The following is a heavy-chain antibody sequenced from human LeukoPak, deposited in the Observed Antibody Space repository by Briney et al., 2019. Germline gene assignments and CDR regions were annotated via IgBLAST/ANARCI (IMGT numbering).Heavy chain of an antibody. Sequence: PSETLSLTCTVSGGSISSYYWSWNRQPPGKGLEWIGYIYYSGSTNYNPSLKSRVTISVDTSKNQFSLKLSSVTAADTAVYYCARGVFLDYWGQGTLVTVSS. CDR2: IYYSGST. J-gene: IGHJ4*02. CDR3: ARGVFLDY. CDR1: GGSISSYY. V-gene: IGHV4-59*01.